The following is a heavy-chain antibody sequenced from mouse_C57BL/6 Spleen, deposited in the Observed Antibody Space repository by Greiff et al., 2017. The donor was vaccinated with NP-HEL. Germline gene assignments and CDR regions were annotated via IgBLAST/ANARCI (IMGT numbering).Heavy chain of an antibody. CDR2: ISSGGSYT. D-gene: IGHD4-1*01. Sequence: EVMLVESGGDLVKPGGSLKLSCAASGFTFSSYGMSWVRQTPDKRLEWVATISSGGSYTYYPDSVKGRFTISRDNAKNTLYLQMSSLKSEDTAMYYCARESWDGGYYFDYWGQGTTLTVSS. J-gene: IGHJ2*01. CDR1: GFTFSSYG. V-gene: IGHV5-6*01. CDR3: ARESWDGGYYFDY.